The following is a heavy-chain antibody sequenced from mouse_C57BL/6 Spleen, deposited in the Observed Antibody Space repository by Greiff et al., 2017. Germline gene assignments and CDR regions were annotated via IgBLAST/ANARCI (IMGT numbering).Heavy chain of an antibody. V-gene: IGHV1-81*01. Sequence: VQLQQSGAELARPGASVKLSCKASGYTFTSYGISWVKQRTGQGLEWIGEIYPRSGNTYYNEKFKGKATLPADKSSSTAYMELRSLTSENSAVXFCAGVYYGSSSGAMDYWGQGTSVTVSS. J-gene: IGHJ4*01. CDR1: GYTFTSYG. CDR2: IYPRSGNT. CDR3: AGVYYGSSSGAMDY. D-gene: IGHD1-1*01.